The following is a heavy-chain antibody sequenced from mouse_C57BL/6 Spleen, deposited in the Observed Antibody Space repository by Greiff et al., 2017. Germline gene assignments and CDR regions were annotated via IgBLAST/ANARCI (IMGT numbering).Heavy chain of an antibody. CDR1: GFNIQDDY. CDR2: IDPENGDT. V-gene: IGHV14-4*01. J-gene: IGHJ4*01. D-gene: IGHD3-2*02. CDR3: TTDGTAQASYDAMDY. Sequence: EVQLQQSGAELVRPGASVKLSCTASGFNIQDDYMHWVKQRPEQGLEWIGWIDPENGDTEYASKFQGTATITAEPSSNPAYLQLSSLTSEHTAVYSCTTDGTAQASYDAMDYWGQGTTVTVSS.